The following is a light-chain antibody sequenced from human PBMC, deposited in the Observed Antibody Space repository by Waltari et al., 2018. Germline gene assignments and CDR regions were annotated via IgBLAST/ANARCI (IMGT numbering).Light chain of an antibody. V-gene: IGKV3D-15*01. CDR3: QQYDVWPLT. CDR1: QSIGSA. Sequence: EIELTQSPATLSVSPGERATLSCRASQSIGSALAWYQQKPGQGPRLLFYGASTRATGIPARFSGSGSGTDFTLTISGLQSEDFADYYCQQYDVWPLTFGGGTKVHIE. CDR2: GAS. J-gene: IGKJ4*01.